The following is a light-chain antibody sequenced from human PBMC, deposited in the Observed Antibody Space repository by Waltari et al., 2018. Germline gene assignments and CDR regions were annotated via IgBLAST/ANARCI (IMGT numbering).Light chain of an antibody. CDR2: AAS. J-gene: IGKJ1*01. CDR3: QQYYSYPPT. V-gene: IGKV1-8*01. CDR1: QGISSY. Sequence: AIRITQSPSSLSASTGDRVTITCRARQGISSYLAWYQQKPGNSPKLLIYAASTLHSGVPARFSGSGSGTDFTLTISCLQSEDFATYYCQQYYSYPPTFGQGTKVEIK.